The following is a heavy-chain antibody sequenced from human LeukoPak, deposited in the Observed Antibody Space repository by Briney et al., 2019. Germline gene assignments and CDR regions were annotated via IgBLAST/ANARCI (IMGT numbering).Heavy chain of an antibody. Sequence: GGSLRLSCAASGFTFSDYYMSRIRQAPGKGLEWVSYISSSSSYTNYADSVKGRFTISRDNAKNSLYLQMNSLRAEDTAVYYCARARWASSTSCFDYWGQGTLVTVSS. D-gene: IGHD2-2*01. CDR3: ARARWASSTSCFDY. CDR2: ISSSSSYT. J-gene: IGHJ4*02. CDR1: GFTFSDYY. V-gene: IGHV3-11*06.